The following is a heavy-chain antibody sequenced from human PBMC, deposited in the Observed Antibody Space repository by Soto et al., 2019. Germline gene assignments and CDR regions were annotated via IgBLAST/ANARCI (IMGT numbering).Heavy chain of an antibody. V-gene: IGHV4-30-4*01. CDR1: GGSISSGDYY. CDR3: AREGTARRVYDYYYYGMDV. J-gene: IGHJ6*02. Sequence: SETLSLTCTVSGGSISSGDYYWSWIRQPPGKGLEWIGYIYYSGSTYYNPSLKSRVTISVDTSKNQFSLKLSSVTAADTAVYYCAREGTARRVYDYYYYGMDVWGQGTTVTGS. CDR2: IYYSGST. D-gene: IGHD6-6*01.